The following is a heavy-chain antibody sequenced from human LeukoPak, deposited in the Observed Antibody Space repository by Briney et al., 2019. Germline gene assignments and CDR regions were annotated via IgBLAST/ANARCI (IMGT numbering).Heavy chain of an antibody. V-gene: IGHV3-23*01. CDR3: VKKDKGTFDY. CDR1: VFTLSRYA. CDR2: IGVRADAS. J-gene: IGHJ4*02. Sequence: GRTLRVSRAASVFTLSRYAMTGVPQAPGRAREWVSNIGVRADASDHGHHVKGHFIIARENSKNMLYLQMNSLSAEDTAVYYYVKKDKGTFDYWGQGTLVTVSS.